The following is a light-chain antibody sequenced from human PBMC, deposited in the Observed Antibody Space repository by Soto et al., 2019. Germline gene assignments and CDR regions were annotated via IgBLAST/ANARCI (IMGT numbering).Light chain of an antibody. V-gene: IGLV2-8*01. CDR1: SSDVGGYNS. Sequence: QSVLTQPPSASRSPGQSVTISCTGTSSDVGGYNSVSWYQQHPGKAPKLMIYEVSKRPSGVPDRFSGSKSGNTASLTVSGLQAEDEADYYCSSYAGSNSYVFGTGTKVTVL. J-gene: IGLJ1*01. CDR3: SSYAGSNSYV. CDR2: EVS.